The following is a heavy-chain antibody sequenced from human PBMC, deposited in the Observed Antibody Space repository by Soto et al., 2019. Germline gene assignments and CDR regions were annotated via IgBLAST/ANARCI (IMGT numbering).Heavy chain of an antibody. V-gene: IGHV4-30-4*01. CDR3: VREGGDNWFEA. J-gene: IGHJ5*02. CDR1: VGSISSGDYY. CDR2: IYYSGST. Sequence: SETLSLTCTFSVGSISSGDYYCSWIRQPPWKGLEWIGYIYYSGSTFYNPSLKNRVTISLDTSKIQFSLKLSSVTAADTAVYYRVREGGDNWFEAWGQGTLVSVSS. D-gene: IGHD3-16*01.